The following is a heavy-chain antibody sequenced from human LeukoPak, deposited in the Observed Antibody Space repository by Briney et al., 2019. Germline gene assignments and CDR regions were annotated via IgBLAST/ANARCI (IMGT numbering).Heavy chain of an antibody. V-gene: IGHV3-30*01. Sequence: GGSLRLSCAASGFTFSSYAMHWVRQAPGKGLEGGAVISYDGSNKYYADSVKGRFTISRDNSRNTLYLQMNSLRAEDTAVYYCARESWSGYYRTAFDYWGQGTLVTVSS. J-gene: IGHJ4*02. CDR1: GFTFSSYA. CDR3: ARESWSGYYRTAFDY. CDR2: ISYDGSNK. D-gene: IGHD3-3*01.